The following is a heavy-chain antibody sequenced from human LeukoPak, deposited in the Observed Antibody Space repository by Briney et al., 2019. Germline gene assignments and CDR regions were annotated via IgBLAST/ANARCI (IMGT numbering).Heavy chain of an antibody. J-gene: IGHJ4*02. CDR3: TRDSGHCSSTSCRDY. Sequence: GGSLRLPCTASGFTFGDYAMSWVRQAPGKGLEWVGFIRSKAYGGTTEYAASVKGRFTISRDDSKSIAYLQMNSLKTEDTAVYYCTRDSGHCSSTSCRDYWGQGTLVTVSS. D-gene: IGHD2-2*03. CDR2: IRSKAYGGTT. V-gene: IGHV3-49*04. CDR1: GFTFGDYA.